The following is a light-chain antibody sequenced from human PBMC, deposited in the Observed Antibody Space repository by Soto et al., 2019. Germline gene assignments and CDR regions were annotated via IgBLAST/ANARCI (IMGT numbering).Light chain of an antibody. Sequence: EIVLTQSPATLSVSPGERVTLSCRASQSVDINLAWYQQKPGQAPRLLIYGASTRATDMSGTFSGRGSGTEFTLTISNVRPEDFAVYYCQQYRGWPRTFGQGTKVEIK. CDR3: QQYRGWPRT. J-gene: IGKJ1*01. V-gene: IGKV3-15*01. CDR2: GAS. CDR1: QSVDIN.